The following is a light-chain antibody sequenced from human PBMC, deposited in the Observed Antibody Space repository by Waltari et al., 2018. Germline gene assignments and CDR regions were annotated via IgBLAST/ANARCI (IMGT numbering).Light chain of an antibody. CDR2: STY. Sequence: EIVLTQSPGTLSCSPGDRATLSCRASQTVSTIALSWYQQKPGQAPRVLIYSTYNRATGIPDRFSGSGSGTDFTLTINRLAPEDFAMYYCQQYDGIVVTFGGGTKVEI. CDR1: QTVSTIA. V-gene: IGKV3-20*01. CDR3: QQYDGIVVT. J-gene: IGKJ4*01.